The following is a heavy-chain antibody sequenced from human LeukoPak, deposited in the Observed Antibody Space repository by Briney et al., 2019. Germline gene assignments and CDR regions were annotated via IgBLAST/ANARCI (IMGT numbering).Heavy chain of an antibody. J-gene: IGHJ4*02. D-gene: IGHD3-9*01. CDR2: INHSGST. V-gene: IGHV4-34*01. CDR3: ARGQIVGHIPNYDILTGHNQEARRTYYFDY. CDR1: GGSFSGYY. Sequence: SETLSLTCAVYGGSFSGYYWSWIRQPPGKGLEWIGEINHSGSTNYNPSLKSRVTISVDTSKNQFSLKLSSVTAADTAVYYCARGQIVGHIPNYDILTGHNQEARRTYYFDYWGQGTLVTVSS.